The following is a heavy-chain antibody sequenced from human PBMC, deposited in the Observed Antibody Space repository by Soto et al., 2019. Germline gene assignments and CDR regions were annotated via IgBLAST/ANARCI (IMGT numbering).Heavy chain of an antibody. D-gene: IGHD2-15*01. CDR2: ISGSGGST. V-gene: IGHV3-23*01. CDR1: GFTFSSYA. Sequence: GVSLRLSCAASGFTFSSYAMSWVRQAPGKGLEWVSAISGSGGSTYYADSVKGRFTISRDNSKNTLYLQMNSLRAEDTAVYYCAKPQELIDPYCSGGSCYPLDAFDIWGQGTMVTVSS. J-gene: IGHJ3*02. CDR3: AKPQELIDPYCSGGSCYPLDAFDI.